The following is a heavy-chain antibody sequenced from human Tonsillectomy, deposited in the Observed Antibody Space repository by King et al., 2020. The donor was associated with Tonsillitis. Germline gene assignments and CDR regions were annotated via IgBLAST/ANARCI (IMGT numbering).Heavy chain of an antibody. D-gene: IGHD6-13*01. Sequence: VQLVESGGGVVQPGRSLRLSCAASGFTFNTYGMHWVRQAPGKGLEWVAAIWYDGTKEYYADAVQGRFTISRDTSKHTLFLQMSSLRAEDTAMYYCAGRGDGSSLLDYWGQGTLVTVSS. CDR2: IWYDGTKE. J-gene: IGHJ4*02. CDR1: GFTFNTYG. CDR3: AGRGDGSSLLDY. V-gene: IGHV3-33*03.